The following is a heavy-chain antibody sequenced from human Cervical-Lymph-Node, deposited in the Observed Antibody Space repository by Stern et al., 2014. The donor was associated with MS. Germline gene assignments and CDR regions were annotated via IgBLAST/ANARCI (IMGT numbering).Heavy chain of an antibody. V-gene: IGHV1-3*04. CDR3: ARELWGGGTTDDFDF. Sequence: QVQLVQSGAEARKPGASVKVSCKASGYSFTNYVVHWVRQAPGQRLEWMGLINTDNGNTEYSQNFQGRVTITRDTSATTAYMELSSLRSEDTAVYYCARELWGGGTTDDFDFWGQGTLVTVSS. CDR1: GYSFTNYV. D-gene: IGHD4-17*01. J-gene: IGHJ4*02. CDR2: INTDNGNT.